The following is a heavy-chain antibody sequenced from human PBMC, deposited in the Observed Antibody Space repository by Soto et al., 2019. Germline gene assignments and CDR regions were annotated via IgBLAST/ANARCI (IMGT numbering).Heavy chain of an antibody. J-gene: IGHJ3*02. CDR2: IYHSGSA. V-gene: IGHV4-4*02. CDR3: VRGGETETFDI. CDR1: GCSISSSNW. D-gene: IGHD3-10*01. Sequence: QVQLQESGPGLVKPSGTLSLTCGVSGCSISSSNWWSWVRQPPGKGLEWIGEIYHSGSAHYNPSLKSRDTISVDKSKNQFSLILTSLTAADTAVYYGVRGGETETFDIWGQGTMVTVSS.